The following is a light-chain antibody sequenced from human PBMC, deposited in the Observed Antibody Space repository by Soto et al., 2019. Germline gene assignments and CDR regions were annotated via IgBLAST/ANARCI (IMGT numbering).Light chain of an antibody. CDR2: GAS. CDR3: QQYDSSPRIT. V-gene: IGKV3-20*01. Sequence: EIVMTQSPATLSVSPGERATLSCRASQSVSSYLAWYQQKPGQAPRLLMYGASSRATGIPDRFSGSGSGTDFTLTISRLEPEDFAVYYCQQYDSSPRITFGQGTRLEIK. J-gene: IGKJ5*01. CDR1: QSVSSY.